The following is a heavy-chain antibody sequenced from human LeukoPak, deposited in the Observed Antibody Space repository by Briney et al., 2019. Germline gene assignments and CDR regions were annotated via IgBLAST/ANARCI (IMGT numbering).Heavy chain of an antibody. CDR1: GFIFSNYA. CDR3: ARDGGDSYGQASYFDY. V-gene: IGHV3-30*04. CDR2: ISHDGTDK. D-gene: IGHD5-18*01. J-gene: IGHJ4*02. Sequence: GSLRLSCAASGFIFSNYAMYWVRQAPGKGLEWVAVISHDGTDKDYSDSVKGRFTISRDNSKNTLYLRMNSLRPEDTAVYYCARDGGDSYGQASYFDYWGQGTLVTVSS.